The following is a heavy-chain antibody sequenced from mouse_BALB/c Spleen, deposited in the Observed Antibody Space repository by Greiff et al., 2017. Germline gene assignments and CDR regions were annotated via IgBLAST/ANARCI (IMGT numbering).Heavy chain of an antibody. J-gene: IGHJ3*01. Sequence: VKLVESGPGLVQPSQSLSITCTVSGFSLTSYGVHWVRQSPGKGLEWLGVIWSGGSTDYNAAFISRLSISKDNSKSQVFFKMNSLQADDTAIYYCAREGDGNYVAWFAYWGQGTLVTVSA. D-gene: IGHD2-1*01. CDR2: IWSGGST. CDR1: GFSLTSYG. V-gene: IGHV2-4-1*01. CDR3: AREGDGNYVAWFAY.